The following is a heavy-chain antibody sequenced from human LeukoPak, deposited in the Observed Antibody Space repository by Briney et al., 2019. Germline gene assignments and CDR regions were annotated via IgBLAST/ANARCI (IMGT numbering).Heavy chain of an antibody. V-gene: IGHV1-69*05. CDR2: VIPIFGTA. CDR1: RGTFTRYA. Sequence: SSVKVSCKASRGTFTRYAISWGRQAPGQGLERIGGVIPIFGTAHSAQKFQGRVRITTDESTSTAYMELSSLRSEDTAVYDCASPAGYYDSSGNLPFDYWGQGTLVTVSS. J-gene: IGHJ4*02. D-gene: IGHD3-22*01. CDR3: ASPAGYYDSSGNLPFDY.